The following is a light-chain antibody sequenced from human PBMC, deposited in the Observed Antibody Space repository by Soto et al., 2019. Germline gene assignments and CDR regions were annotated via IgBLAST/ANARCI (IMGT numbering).Light chain of an antibody. Sequence: DIQMTQSPSSLSASVGDRVTITCRASQSINRYLNWHQQKPGEAPKLLISSASTLQGGVPSRFSGSGSWTDFTLTISSLQSEDFATYYCQQNYGTPNTFGGGTKVAIK. CDR2: SAS. CDR3: QQNYGTPNT. J-gene: IGKJ4*02. CDR1: QSINRY. V-gene: IGKV1-39*01.